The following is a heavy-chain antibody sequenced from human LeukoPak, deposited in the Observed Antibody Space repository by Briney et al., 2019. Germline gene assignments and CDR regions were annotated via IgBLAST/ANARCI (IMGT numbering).Heavy chain of an antibody. D-gene: IGHD2-2*01. CDR2: ISAYNGNT. J-gene: IGHJ6*04. V-gene: IGHV1-18*04. CDR3: ARVGDDIVVVPAATEDYYYYYGMDV. CDR1: GYTFTSYG. Sequence: ASVKVSCKASGYTFTSYGISWVRQAPGQGLEWMGWISAYNGNTNYAQKLQGRVTMTTDTSTSTAYVELRSLRSDDTAVYYCARVGDDIVVVPAATEDYYYYYGMDVWGKGTTVTVSS.